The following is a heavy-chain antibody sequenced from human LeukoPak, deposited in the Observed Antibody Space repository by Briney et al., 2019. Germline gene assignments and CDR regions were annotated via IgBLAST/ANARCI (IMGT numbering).Heavy chain of an antibody. CDR3: ARDPSIEYSSSWWFDP. Sequence: PSETLSLTCTVSGGSISSYYWSWIRQLAGKGLEWIGRIYTSGSTTYNPSLKSRVTMSVDTSKNQFSLKLSSVIASDTAVYYCARDPSIEYSSSWWFDPWGQGTLVTVSS. J-gene: IGHJ5*02. CDR1: GGSISSYY. V-gene: IGHV4-4*07. CDR2: IYTSGST. D-gene: IGHD6-6*01.